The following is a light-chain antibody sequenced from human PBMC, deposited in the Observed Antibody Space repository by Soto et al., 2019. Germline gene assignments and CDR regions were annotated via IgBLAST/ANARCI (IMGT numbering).Light chain of an antibody. V-gene: IGKV3-15*01. J-gene: IGKJ4*01. CDR2: GAS. CDR1: QSVSSN. Sequence: EIVMTQSPAPLSVSPGERATLSCRASQSVSSNLAWYQQKPGQAPRLLIYGASTRATGIPARFSGSESGTEFTLTISSLQSEDFAVYYWQQYNNWPPLTFGGGTKVEIK. CDR3: QQYNNWPPLT.